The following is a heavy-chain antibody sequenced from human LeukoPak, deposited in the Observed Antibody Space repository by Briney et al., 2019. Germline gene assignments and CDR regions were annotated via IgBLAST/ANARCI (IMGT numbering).Heavy chain of an antibody. J-gene: IGHJ3*02. V-gene: IGHV4-30-2*01. Sequence: PSQTLSLTCAVSGGSISSGGYSWSWIRQPPGKGLEWIGYIYHSGSTYYNPSLKSRVTISVDRSKNQFSLKLSSVTAADTAVYYCARCITMVRGVIIEDAFDIWGQGTMVTVSS. CDR1: GGSISSGGYS. CDR3: ARCITMVRGVIIEDAFDI. CDR2: IYHSGST. D-gene: IGHD3-10*01.